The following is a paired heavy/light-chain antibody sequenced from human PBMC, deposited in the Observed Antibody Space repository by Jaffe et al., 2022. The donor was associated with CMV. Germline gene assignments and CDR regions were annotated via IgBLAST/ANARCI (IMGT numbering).Light chain of an antibody. CDR1: KLGDKY. Sequence: SYELTQPPSVSVSPGRTASITCAGEKLGDKYTCWYQQKPGQSPVLVIYQDTKRPSGIPERFSGSNSGNTATLTISGTQAMDEADYYCQAWDSRTVVFGGGTKLTVL. J-gene: IGLJ3*02. CDR3: QAWDSRTVV. CDR2: QDT. V-gene: IGLV3-1*01.
Heavy chain of an antibody. J-gene: IGHJ4*02. Sequence: QVQLVESGGGVVQPGRSLRLSCAASGFTFSSYGMHWVRQAPGKGLEWVAIMSSADSNEYYADSVKGRFTISRDNSRNTLYLQMNSLRIEDTAVYYCAKDNYGDYLFPYYFDHWGQGTLVTVSS. CDR3: AKDNYGDYLFPYYFDH. D-gene: IGHD4-17*01. CDR1: GFTFSSYG. CDR2: MSSADSNE. V-gene: IGHV3-30*18.